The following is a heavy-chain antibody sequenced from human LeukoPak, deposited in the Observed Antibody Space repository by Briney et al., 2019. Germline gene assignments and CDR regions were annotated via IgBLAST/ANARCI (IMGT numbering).Heavy chain of an antibody. J-gene: IGHJ4*02. CDR3: ARDNGAAAGFDY. V-gene: IGHV4-39*02. CDR2: IYYSGST. D-gene: IGHD6-13*01. Sequence: PSETLSLTCTVSGGSTSSSSYYWGWIRQPPGKGLEWIGSIYYSGSTYYNPSLKSRVTISVDTSKNQFSLKLSSVTAADTAVYYCARDNGAAAGFDYWGQGTPVTVSS. CDR1: GGSTSSSSYY.